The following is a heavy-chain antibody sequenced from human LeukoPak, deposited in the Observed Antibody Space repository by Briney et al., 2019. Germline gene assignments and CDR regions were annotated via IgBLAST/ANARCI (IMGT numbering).Heavy chain of an antibody. CDR2: ISYDGSNK. V-gene: IGHV3-30-3*01. CDR3: ARVNPSCNAFDI. Sequence: GGSLRLSCAASGFTFSSYAMHWVRQAPGKGLEWVAVISYDGSNKYYADSVKGRFTISRDNSKNTLYLQMNSLRAEDTAVYYCARVNPSCNAFDIWGQGTMVTVSS. J-gene: IGHJ3*02. D-gene: IGHD2-2*01. CDR1: GFTFSSYA.